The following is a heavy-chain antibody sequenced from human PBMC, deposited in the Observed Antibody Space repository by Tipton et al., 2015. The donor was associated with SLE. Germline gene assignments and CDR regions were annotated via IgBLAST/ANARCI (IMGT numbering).Heavy chain of an antibody. Sequence: TLSLTCIVSGDSIIASSYYWAWIRQPPGKGLEWVGDIYYSGITYFNPSLKSRITLSVDSSKNQFSLKLSSVTTVDTAVYYCAKTMGGRSCSGGSCFEPFDYWGQGILVTVSS. CDR2: IYYSGIT. CDR1: GDSIIASSYY. J-gene: IGHJ4*02. CDR3: AKTMGGRSCSGGSCFEPFDY. V-gene: IGHV4-39*07. D-gene: IGHD2-15*01.